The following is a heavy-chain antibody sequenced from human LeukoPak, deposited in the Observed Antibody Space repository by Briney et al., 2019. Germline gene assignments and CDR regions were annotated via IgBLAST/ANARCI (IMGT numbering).Heavy chain of an antibody. CDR1: GGSISSGDYY. D-gene: IGHD3-3*01. CDR2: IYYSGST. CDR3: ARVITIFGVVIDTYYFDY. V-gene: IGHV4-30-4*08. Sequence: SQTLSLTCTVSGGSISSGDYYWSWIRQPPRKGLEWNGYIYYSGSTYYNPSLKSRVTISVDTSKNQFSLKLSSVTAADTAVYYCARVITIFGVVIDTYYFDYWGQGTLVTVSS. J-gene: IGHJ4*02.